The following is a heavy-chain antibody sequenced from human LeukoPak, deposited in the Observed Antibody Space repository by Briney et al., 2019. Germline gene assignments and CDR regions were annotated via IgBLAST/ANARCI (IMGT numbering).Heavy chain of an antibody. CDR1: GYTFTNHH. Sequence: GAAVTVPCKASGYTFTNHHINWVREATGQGLECMGWINPNNDDRDFAQKFQGRVTITRDTAMTTAYMELSSLTSEDTAIYFCVRSTSLTASGYDYWGQGTVVTVSS. D-gene: IGHD6-25*01. CDR3: VRSTSLTASGYDY. V-gene: IGHV1-8*03. J-gene: IGHJ4*02. CDR2: INPNNDDR.